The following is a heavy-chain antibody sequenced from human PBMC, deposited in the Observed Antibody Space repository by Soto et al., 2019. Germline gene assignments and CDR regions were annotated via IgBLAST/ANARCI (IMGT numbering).Heavy chain of an antibody. CDR2: IYYSGST. J-gene: IGHJ6*02. D-gene: IGHD2-8*01. Sequence: SETLSLTCTVSGGSISSGDYYWSWIRQPPGKGLEWIGYIYYSGSTYYNPSLKSRVTISVDTSKNQFSLKLSSVTAADTAVCYCARDRGYCTNGVCYLDVWGQGTTVTVSS. CDR1: GGSISSGDYY. CDR3: ARDRGYCTNGVCYLDV. V-gene: IGHV4-30-4*01.